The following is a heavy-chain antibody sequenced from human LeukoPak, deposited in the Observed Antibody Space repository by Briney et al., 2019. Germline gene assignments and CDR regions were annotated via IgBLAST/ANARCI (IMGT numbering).Heavy chain of an antibody. V-gene: IGHV4-39*07. D-gene: IGHD3-10*01. Sequence: SETLSLTCTVSGGSISSSSYYWGWIRQPPRKGLEWIGSIYYSGSTYYNPSLKSRVTISVDTSKNQFSLKLSSVTAADTAVYYCARQFYTATVLFWFDLWGQGTLVTVSS. J-gene: IGHJ5*02. CDR3: ARQFYTATVLFWFDL. CDR2: IYYSGST. CDR1: GGSISSSSYY.